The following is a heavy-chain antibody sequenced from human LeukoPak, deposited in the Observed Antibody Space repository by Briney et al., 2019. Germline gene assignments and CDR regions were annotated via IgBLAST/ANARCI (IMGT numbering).Heavy chain of an antibody. CDR2: IVVGSGNT. D-gene: IGHD5/OR15-5a*01. V-gene: IGHV1-58*02. Sequence: GASVKVSCKASGFTFTSSAMQWVRQARGQRLEWIGWIVVGSGNTNYAQKFQERVTITRDMSTSTAYMELSSLRSEDTAVYYCAAGPWRVGLGPGYWGQGTLVTVSS. CDR3: AAGPWRVGLGPGY. CDR1: GFTFTSSA. J-gene: IGHJ4*02.